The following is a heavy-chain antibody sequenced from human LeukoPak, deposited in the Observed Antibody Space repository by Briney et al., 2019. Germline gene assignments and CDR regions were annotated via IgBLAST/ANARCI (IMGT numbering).Heavy chain of an antibody. CDR2: IVVGSGNT. V-gene: IGHV1-58*01. CDR3: AAGYSGSYYPSFDY. D-gene: IGHD3-10*01. CDR1: GFTFTSSA. J-gene: IGHJ4*02. Sequence: SVKVSCKASGFTFTSSAVQWVRQARGQRLEWIGWIVVGSGNTNYAQKFQERVTITGDMSTSTAYMELSSLRSEDTAVYYCAAGYSGSYYPSFDYWGQGTLVTVSS.